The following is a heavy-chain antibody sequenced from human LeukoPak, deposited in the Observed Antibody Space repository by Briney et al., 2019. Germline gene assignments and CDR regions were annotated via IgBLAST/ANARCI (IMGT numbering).Heavy chain of an antibody. Sequence: SEPLSLPCTVSGGSISTYYWSWIRKPPGKALEGIGYIYYSGSTKYNSSLKRRVTISVDTSKTQLTLTLSSATAADTPVYYCARGGWALELCGRGDLVTASS. CDR3: ARGGWALEL. V-gene: IGHV4-59*01. CDR1: GGSISTYY. D-gene: IGHD1-26*01. J-gene: IGHJ2*01. CDR2: IYYSGST.